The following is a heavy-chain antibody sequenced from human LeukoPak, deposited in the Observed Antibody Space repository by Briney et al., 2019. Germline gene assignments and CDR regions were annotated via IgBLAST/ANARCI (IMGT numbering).Heavy chain of an antibody. CDR1: GGSISSTNW. CDR3: ARHFAYSSSSYFDY. CDR2: VDLLGST. Sequence: SETLSLTCGVSGGSISSTNWWTWVRQPPGKGLEWIGEVDLLGSTNYNPSLGSRVTMFEDKPKNQFSLRLYSVTVADTAVYYCARHFAYSSSSYFDYWGQGSLVTVSS. V-gene: IGHV4-4*02. D-gene: IGHD6-6*01. J-gene: IGHJ4*02.